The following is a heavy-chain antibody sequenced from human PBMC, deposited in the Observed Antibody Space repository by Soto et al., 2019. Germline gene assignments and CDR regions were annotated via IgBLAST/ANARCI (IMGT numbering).Heavy chain of an antibody. CDR2: MNPNSGHT. Sequence: QVQLVQSGAAVKKPGASVKVSCKAAGYTFTSYDINWVRQATGQGLEWMGWMNPNSGHTGYAQQFQGRLTMTRNTYISTAYMELSSLRSEDTAVYYCAREKTSYGMDVWGQGTTVTVSS. J-gene: IGHJ6*02. CDR1: GYTFTSYD. V-gene: IGHV1-8*01. CDR3: AREKTSYGMDV.